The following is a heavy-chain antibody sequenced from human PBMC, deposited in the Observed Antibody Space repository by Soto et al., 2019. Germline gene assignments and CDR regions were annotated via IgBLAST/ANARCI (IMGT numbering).Heavy chain of an antibody. V-gene: IGHV4-39*01. J-gene: IGHJ4*02. CDR1: GESISSSSYY. CDR3: ARQRTTVVTQAYFDY. CDR2: IYHSGRT. Sequence: PSETLSLTCIVSGESISSSSYYWGWIRQPPGKGLEWIGSIYHSGRTYYNPSLKSRVSISIDTSKNQFSLKLSSVTAADTALYYCARQRTTVVTQAYFDYWGQGALVTAS. D-gene: IGHD2-21*02.